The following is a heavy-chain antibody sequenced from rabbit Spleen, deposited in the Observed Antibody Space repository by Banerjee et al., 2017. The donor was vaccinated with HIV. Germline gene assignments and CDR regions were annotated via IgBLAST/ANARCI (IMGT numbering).Heavy chain of an antibody. Sequence: QEQLEESGGDLVKPEGSLTLTCTASGFDISTYHMCWVRQAPGKGLELIGCINGGSNAKWYASWVNGRFTISKTSSTTVTLQMTSLTAADTATYLCARNIGTNSVYGYSPLHLWGQGTLVSVS. CDR2: INGGSNAK. CDR1: GFDISTYH. J-gene: IGHJ3*01. CDR3: ARNIGTNSVYGYSPLHL. V-gene: IGHV1S45*01. D-gene: IGHD6-1*01.